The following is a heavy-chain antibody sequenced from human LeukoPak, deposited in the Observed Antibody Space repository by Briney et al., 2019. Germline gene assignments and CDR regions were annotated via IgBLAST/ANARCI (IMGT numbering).Heavy chain of an antibody. CDR1: GGSISSGGYY. CDR2: IYYGGST. V-gene: IGHV4-31*03. D-gene: IGHD3-22*01. J-gene: IGHJ4*02. Sequence: SQTLSLTCTVSGGSISSGGYYWSWIRQHPGKGLDWIVYIYYGGSTYYNPSLKSRVTISVDTSKNQFSLKLSSVTAADTAVYYCASAFWNSSGYYLDYWGQGTLVTVSS. CDR3: ASAFWNSSGYYLDY.